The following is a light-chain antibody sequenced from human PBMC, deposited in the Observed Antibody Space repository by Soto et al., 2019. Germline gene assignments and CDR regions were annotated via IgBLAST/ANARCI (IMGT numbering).Light chain of an antibody. CDR3: CSYTSSRTYV. Sequence: QSALTQPASVSGSPGQSITISCTGTSSDVGAYNYVSWYQHHPGKAPKVIIYEVSNRPSGVSHRFSGSRSGNTASLTISGLQAEDEADYYCCSYTSSRTYVFGTGTKVTV. J-gene: IGLJ1*01. V-gene: IGLV2-14*01. CDR1: SSDVGAYNY. CDR2: EVS.